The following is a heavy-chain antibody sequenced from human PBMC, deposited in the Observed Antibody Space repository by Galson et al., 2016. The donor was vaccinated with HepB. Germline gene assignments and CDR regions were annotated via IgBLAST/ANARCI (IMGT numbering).Heavy chain of an antibody. CDR3: AKGWTSSTWYVSEFDY. CDR1: EFTFSSYG. D-gene: IGHD6-13*01. CDR2: ISYNGIKN. Sequence: SLRLSCAASEFTFSSYGMHWVRQAPGKGLEWVAVISYNGIKNYYADSVKGRFTVSRDNSKNTLYLQMNSLTAEDTALYYCAKGWTSSTWYVSEFDYWGQGTLVTVSS. J-gene: IGHJ4*02. V-gene: IGHV3-30*18.